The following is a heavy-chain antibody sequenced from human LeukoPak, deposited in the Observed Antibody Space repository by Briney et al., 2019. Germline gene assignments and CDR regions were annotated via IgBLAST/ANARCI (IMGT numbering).Heavy chain of an antibody. Sequence: GASVKVSCKASGYTFISDYIHWVRQGPGQGLEWMGMINPSGGSTSYAQKFQGRVTMTRDTSTSTVYMELSSLRSEDTAVYYCARVPGTGYYDYWGQGTLVTVSS. CDR1: GYTFISDY. D-gene: IGHD3/OR15-3a*01. V-gene: IGHV1-46*01. J-gene: IGHJ4*02. CDR2: INPSGGST. CDR3: ARVPGTGYYDY.